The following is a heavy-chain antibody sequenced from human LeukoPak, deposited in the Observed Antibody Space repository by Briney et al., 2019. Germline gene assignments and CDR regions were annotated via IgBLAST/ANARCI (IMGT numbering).Heavy chain of an antibody. CDR2: IYYSGST. V-gene: IGHV4-59*08. J-gene: IGHJ4*02. CDR3: ARHYYGSGSYYNFDY. Sequence: PSETLSLPCTVSGGSISSYYWSWIRQPPGKGLEWIGYIYYSGSTNYNPSLTSRVTISVDTSKNQFSLKLSSVTAADTAVYYCARHYYGSGSYYNFDYWGQGTLVAVSS. D-gene: IGHD3-10*01. CDR1: GGSISSYY.